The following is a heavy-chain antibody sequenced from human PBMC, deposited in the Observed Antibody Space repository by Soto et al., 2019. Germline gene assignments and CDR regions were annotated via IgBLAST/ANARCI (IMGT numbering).Heavy chain of an antibody. V-gene: IGHV1-69*13. D-gene: IGHD1-1*01. Sequence: SVKVSCKASVGTFSSYAISWVRQAPGQGLEWMGGIIPIFGTANYAQKFQGRVTITADESTSTAYMELSSLRSEDTAVYYCASPKTGTTPYYYYGMDVWGQGTTVTVSS. CDR2: IIPIFGTA. CDR3: ASPKTGTTPYYYYGMDV. CDR1: VGTFSSYA. J-gene: IGHJ6*02.